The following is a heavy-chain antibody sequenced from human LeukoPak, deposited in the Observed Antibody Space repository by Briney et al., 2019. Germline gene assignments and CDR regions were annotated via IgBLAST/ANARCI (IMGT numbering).Heavy chain of an antibody. J-gene: IGHJ4*02. V-gene: IGHV3-23*01. Sequence: GGSLRLSCTASGFTFSRKGMSWVRQAPGKGLEWVSGMSGSGDRTYYADSVKGRFTISGDNSKNTLYLQMNSLRAEDTAVYYCAKPPEYYYDSSGYYFDYWGQGTLVTVSS. D-gene: IGHD3-22*01. CDR1: GFTFSRKG. CDR3: AKPPEYYYDSSGYYFDY. CDR2: MSGSGDRT.